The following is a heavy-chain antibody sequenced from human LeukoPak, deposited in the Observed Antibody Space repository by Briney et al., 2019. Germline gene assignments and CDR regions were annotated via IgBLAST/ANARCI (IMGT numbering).Heavy chain of an antibody. CDR1: GGSFSDYY. V-gene: IGHV4-34*01. CDR3: ARGRRAVAGIDY. CDR2: INHSGST. D-gene: IGHD6-19*01. Sequence: SETLSLTCAVYGGSFSDYYWSWIRQPPGKGLEWIGEINHSGSTNYNPSLKSRVTISVDTSKNQFSLKLSSVTAADTAVYYCARGRRAVAGIDYWGQGTLVTVSS. J-gene: IGHJ4*02.